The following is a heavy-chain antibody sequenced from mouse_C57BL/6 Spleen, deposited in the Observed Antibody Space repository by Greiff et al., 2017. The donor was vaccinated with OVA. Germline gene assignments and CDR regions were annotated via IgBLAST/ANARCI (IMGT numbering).Heavy chain of an antibody. D-gene: IGHD2-3*01. V-gene: IGHV1-82*01. CDR1: GYAFSSSW. J-gene: IGHJ3*01. CDR2: IYPGDGDT. Sequence: QVQLQQSGPELVKPGASAHLSCKASGYAFSSSWMNWVKQRPGKGLEWIGRIYPGDGDTNYNGKFKGKATLTADKSSSTAYMQLSSLTSEDSAVYFCARRRFYDGYSFAYWGQGTLVTVSA. CDR3: ARRRFYDGYSFAY.